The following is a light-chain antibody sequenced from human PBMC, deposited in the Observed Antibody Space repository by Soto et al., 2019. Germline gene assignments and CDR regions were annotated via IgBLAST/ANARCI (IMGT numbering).Light chain of an antibody. Sequence: DIEMAQWPSSLPACVGDRVTITRRARQDNSNYLAWYQQKTEKVPKLLIYAASTLQSGVPSRFSGSGSGTDFNLTISSLQAEDFAAYYCQKYNSAPQTFGQGTKVDIK. CDR3: QKYNSAPQT. J-gene: IGKJ1*01. V-gene: IGKV1-27*01. CDR2: AAS. CDR1: QDNSNY.